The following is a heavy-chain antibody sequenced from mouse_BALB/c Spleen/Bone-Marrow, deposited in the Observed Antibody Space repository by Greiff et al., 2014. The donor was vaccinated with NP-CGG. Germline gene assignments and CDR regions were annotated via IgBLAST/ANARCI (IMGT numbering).Heavy chain of an antibody. CDR1: GYTFTDYT. J-gene: IGHJ2*01. Sequence: VQLKESGPELVKPGASVKISCKTSGYTFTDYTIHWAKQSHGKSLEWIGGINPNNGGSTYNQKFKSKATLTIHKSSSTAYMELRSLTSEDSAVYYCARGRWYYWGQGTTLTVSS. CDR3: ARGRWYY. V-gene: IGHV1-18*01. CDR2: INPNNGGS. D-gene: IGHD2-3*01.